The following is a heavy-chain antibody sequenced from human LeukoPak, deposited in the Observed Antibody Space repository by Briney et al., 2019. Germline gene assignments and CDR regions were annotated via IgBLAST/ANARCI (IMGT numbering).Heavy chain of an antibody. V-gene: IGHV4-34*01. Sequence: SETLSLTCAVYGGSFSGYYWSWIRQPPGKGLEWIGEINHSGSTNYNPSLKSRVTITVDTSKNQFSLKLSSVTAADTAVYYCARERKFGHAQRADAFDIWGQGTMVTVSS. J-gene: IGHJ3*02. CDR2: INHSGST. CDR3: ARERKFGHAQRADAFDI. D-gene: IGHD1-14*01. CDR1: GGSFSGYY.